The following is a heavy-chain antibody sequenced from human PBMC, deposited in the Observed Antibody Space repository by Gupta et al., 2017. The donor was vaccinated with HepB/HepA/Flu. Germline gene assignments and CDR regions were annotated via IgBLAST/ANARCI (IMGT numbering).Heavy chain of an antibody. D-gene: IGHD2-2*01. CDR1: GFTFSSYG. J-gene: IGHJ4*02. Sequence: QVQLVESGGGVVQPGRSLRLSCAASGFTFSSYGMHWVRQAPGKGLEWVAVIWYDGSNKYYADSVKGRFTISRDNSKITLYLQMNSLRAEDTAVYYCARDIYQLPDYWGQGTLVTVSS. V-gene: IGHV3-33*01. CDR3: ARDIYQLPDY. CDR2: IWYDGSNK.